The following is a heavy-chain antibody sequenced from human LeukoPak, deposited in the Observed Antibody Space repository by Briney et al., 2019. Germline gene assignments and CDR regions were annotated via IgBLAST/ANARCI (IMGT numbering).Heavy chain of an antibody. D-gene: IGHD3-10*01. CDR2: IYDDNT. V-gene: IGHV3-23*01. Sequence: GGSLRLSCAASGFTVSAYAMAWVRQAPGKGLEWVSTIYDDNTHYADSVKGRFAISTDNSKNTLYLQMNSLRVEDTAVYFCAARKVRGVWFYLDYWGQGTLVTVSS. CDR1: GFTVSAYA. J-gene: IGHJ4*02. CDR3: AARKVRGVWFYLDY.